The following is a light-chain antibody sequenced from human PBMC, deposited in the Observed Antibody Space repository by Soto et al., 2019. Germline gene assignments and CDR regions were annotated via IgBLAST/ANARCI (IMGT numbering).Light chain of an antibody. CDR1: RNVLHSNGYYY. V-gene: IGKV2-28*01. CDR2: LGS. J-gene: IGKJ4*01. CDR3: AQGLATPFT. Sequence: EIVLTQSPISLPVTPGEPASISCRSSRNVLHSNGYYYLDWYLQKPGQSPQLLIYLGSNRASGVPDRFSGSGSGTDFTLTISRVEAEDVGVYFCAQGLATPFTFGGGTKVDIK.